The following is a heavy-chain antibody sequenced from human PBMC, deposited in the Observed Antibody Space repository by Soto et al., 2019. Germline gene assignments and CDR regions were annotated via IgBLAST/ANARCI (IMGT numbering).Heavy chain of an antibody. CDR1: GFNFKKFA. Sequence: GESLKISCEASGFNFKKFAMGWVRQAPGEGLEWVAGISCCGGSTSYADSVKGRFSLARDDSKSTLSLHLNSLRFEDTARYFCAKADGEQWLIPHLDNWGQGTLVTVSS. CDR2: ISCCGGST. V-gene: IGHV3-23*01. CDR3: AKADGEQWLIPHLDN. J-gene: IGHJ4*02. D-gene: IGHD6-19*01.